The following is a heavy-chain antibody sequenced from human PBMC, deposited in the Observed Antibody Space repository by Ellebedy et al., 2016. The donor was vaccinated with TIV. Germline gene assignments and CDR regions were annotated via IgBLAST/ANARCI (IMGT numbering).Heavy chain of an antibody. J-gene: IGHJ3*02. D-gene: IGHD5-24*01. CDR1: GYSFTSYW. CDR3: ARLVGGDGAFDI. Sequence: GESLKISCKGSGYSFTSYWIAWVRQMPEKGLEWMGIIYPGDSDTRYNPSFQGQVTISADKSINTAYLQWRNLKASDTAMYYCARLVGGDGAFDIWGQGTMVTVSS. V-gene: IGHV5-51*01. CDR2: IYPGDSDT.